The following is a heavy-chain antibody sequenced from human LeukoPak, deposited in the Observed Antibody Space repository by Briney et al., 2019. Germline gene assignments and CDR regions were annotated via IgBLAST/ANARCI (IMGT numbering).Heavy chain of an antibody. D-gene: IGHD6-19*01. V-gene: IGHV1-69-2*01. CDR3: ATGPGRREQWHDY. CDR2: VDPEDGET. Sequence: GASVKISCKASGYTFTDYYMHWVQQAPGKGLEWMGRVDPEDGETIYAEKFQGRVTITADTSTDTAYMELSSLRSEDTAVYYCATGPGRREQWHDYWGQGTLVTVSS. CDR1: GYTFTDYY. J-gene: IGHJ4*02.